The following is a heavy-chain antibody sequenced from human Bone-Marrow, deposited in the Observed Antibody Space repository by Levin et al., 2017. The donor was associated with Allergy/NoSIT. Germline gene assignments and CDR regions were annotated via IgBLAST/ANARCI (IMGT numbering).Heavy chain of an antibody. V-gene: IGHV4-61*08. D-gene: IGHD1-26*01. Sequence: SETLSLTCTVSAGSVSSGGYYWTWIRQRPGTGLEWIGYMYYSGSTYYNPSLKSRVTISVDTSKNQFSLRLTSVTAADTAVYYCARCPSGSYPTRFDYWGQGTLVTVSS. J-gene: IGHJ4*02. CDR2: MYYSGST. CDR3: ARCPSGSYPTRFDY. CDR1: AGSVSSGGYY.